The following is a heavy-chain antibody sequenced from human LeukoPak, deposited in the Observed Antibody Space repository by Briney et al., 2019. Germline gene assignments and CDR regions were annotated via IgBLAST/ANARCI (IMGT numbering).Heavy chain of an antibody. CDR3: ARPIEYSSSLYDAFDI. CDR1: GGTFSSYA. J-gene: IGHJ3*02. Sequence: SVKVSCKASGGTFSSYAISWVRRAPGQGLEWMGGIIPIFGTANYAQKFQGRVTITTDESTSTAYMELSSLRSEDTAVYYCARPIEYSSSLYDAFDIWGQGTMVTVSS. V-gene: IGHV1-69*05. D-gene: IGHD6-6*01. CDR2: IIPIFGTA.